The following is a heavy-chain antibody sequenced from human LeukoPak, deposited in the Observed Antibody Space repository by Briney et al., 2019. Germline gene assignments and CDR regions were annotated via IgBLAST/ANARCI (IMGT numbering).Heavy chain of an antibody. CDR3: ARESSGSSARDY. D-gene: IGHD3-10*01. CDR1: GGSISSSYYY. Sequence: PETLSLTCTVSGGSISSSYYYWGWIRQPPGKGLEWIGNIYYSGSTYYNPSLKSRVTISVDTSKNQFSLKLRSVTAADTAVYYCARESSGSSARDYWGQGTLVTVSS. J-gene: IGHJ4*02. V-gene: IGHV4-39*07. CDR2: IYYSGST.